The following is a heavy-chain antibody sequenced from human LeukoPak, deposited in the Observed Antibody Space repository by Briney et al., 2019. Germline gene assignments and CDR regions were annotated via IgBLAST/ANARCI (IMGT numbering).Heavy chain of an antibody. Sequence: PSETLSLTCGVYGGSFRGYYWSWIRQPPGKGLEWIGDINYSGITNYNPSLKSRVTISLDTSKNQFSLKVTSVTAADTAVYYCARGPFAPDVWGQGTTVTVSS. CDR1: GGSFRGYY. V-gene: IGHV4-34*01. CDR2: INYSGIT. CDR3: ARGPFAPDV. J-gene: IGHJ6*02.